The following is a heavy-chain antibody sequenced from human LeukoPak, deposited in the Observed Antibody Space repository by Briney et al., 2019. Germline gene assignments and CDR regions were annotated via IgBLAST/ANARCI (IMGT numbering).Heavy chain of an antibody. CDR3: ARDLPYEA. Sequence: SETLSLTCAVYGGSFSNHYRTWTRQPPGKGLEWIGEINHSGSTSYNPPLKSRVSISVDTSKNQFSLKLTSVTAADTAMYYCARDLPYEAWGQGTLVTVSS. V-gene: IGHV4-34*01. CDR2: INHSGST. CDR1: GGSFSNHY. D-gene: IGHD3-16*01. J-gene: IGHJ5*02.